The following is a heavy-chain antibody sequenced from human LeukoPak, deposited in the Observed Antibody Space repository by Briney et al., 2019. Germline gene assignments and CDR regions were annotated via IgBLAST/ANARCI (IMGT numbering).Heavy chain of an antibody. J-gene: IGHJ5*02. CDR2: MNPNSGNT. CDR1: GYTFTSYD. Sequence: ASVKVSCKASGYTFTSYDINWVRQATGQGLEWMGWMNPNSGNTGYAQKFQGRVTMARNTSISTAYMELSSLRSEDTAVYYCARGLVPPWWFDLWGQGTLVTVSS. V-gene: IGHV1-8*01. D-gene: IGHD6-6*01. CDR3: ARGLVPPWWFDL.